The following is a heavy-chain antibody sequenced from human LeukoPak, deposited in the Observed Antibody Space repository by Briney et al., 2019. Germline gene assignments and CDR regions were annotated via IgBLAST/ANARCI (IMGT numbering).Heavy chain of an antibody. V-gene: IGHV3-30*01. CDR2: ISYDGSNK. CDR1: GFTFSSYA. Sequence: AGGSLRLSCAASGFTFSSYAMHWVRQAPGKGLEWVAGISYDGSNKYYADSVKGRFTISRDNSKNTLYLQMNSLRAEDTAVYYCARDRKSETVTSIAARNYMDVWGKGNTVTVSS. D-gene: IGHD6-6*01. CDR3: ARDRKSETVTSIAARNYMDV. J-gene: IGHJ6*03.